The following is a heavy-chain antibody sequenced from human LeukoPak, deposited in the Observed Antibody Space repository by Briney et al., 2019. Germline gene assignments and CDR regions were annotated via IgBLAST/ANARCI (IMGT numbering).Heavy chain of an antibody. J-gene: IGHJ4*02. CDR3: ARALYHTFDY. CDR1: GYTFTSHG. Sequence: EAAVKVSCKASGYTFTSHGISWVRQAPGQGLEGMGWISGFNGDTKKAQKLQGRVTMTTDTSTSTAYMELRSLRSDDTAVYYCARALYHTFDYWGQGTLVTVSS. V-gene: IGHV1-18*01. CDR2: ISGFNGDT. D-gene: IGHD2-2*01.